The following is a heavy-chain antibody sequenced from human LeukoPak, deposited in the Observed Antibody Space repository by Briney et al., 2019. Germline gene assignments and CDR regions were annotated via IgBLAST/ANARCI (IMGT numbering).Heavy chain of an antibody. CDR1: GYTFTSYD. J-gene: IGHJ4*02. D-gene: IGHD5-24*01. Sequence: ASVKVSCKASGYTFTSYDINWVRQATGQGLEWMGWMNPNSGNTNYAQKLQGRVTMTTDTSTSTAYMELRSLGSDDTAVYYCARDHRETPEMRSNYWGQGTLVTVSS. V-gene: IGHV1-18*01. CDR3: ARDHRETPEMRSNY. CDR2: MNPNSGNT.